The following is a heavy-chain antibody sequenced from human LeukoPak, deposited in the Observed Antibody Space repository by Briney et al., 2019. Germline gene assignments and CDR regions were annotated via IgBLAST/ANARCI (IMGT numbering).Heavy chain of an antibody. CDR3: ASLRFLDWLYACDI. Sequence: SETLSLTCAVYGGSFSGYYWSWIRQPPGKGLEWIGEINHSGSTNYNPSLKSRVTISVDTSKNQFSLKLSSVTAADTAVYFCASLRFLDWLYACDIWGQGTMVTVSS. V-gene: IGHV4-34*01. J-gene: IGHJ3*02. CDR2: INHSGST. CDR1: GGSFSGYY. D-gene: IGHD3-3*01.